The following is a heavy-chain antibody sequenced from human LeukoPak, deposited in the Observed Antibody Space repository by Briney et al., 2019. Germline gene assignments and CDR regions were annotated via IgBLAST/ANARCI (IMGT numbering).Heavy chain of an antibody. V-gene: IGHV1-24*01. CDR3: ATSITIFGVVDAFDI. CDR1: GYTLTELS. CDR2: FDPEDGET. J-gene: IGHJ3*02. Sequence: ASVKVSCKVSGYTLTELSMHWVRQAPGKGLEWMGGFDPEDGETIYAQKFQGRVTMTEDTSTDKAYMELSSLRSEDTAVYYCATSITIFGVVDAFDIWGQGTMVTVSS. D-gene: IGHD3-3*01.